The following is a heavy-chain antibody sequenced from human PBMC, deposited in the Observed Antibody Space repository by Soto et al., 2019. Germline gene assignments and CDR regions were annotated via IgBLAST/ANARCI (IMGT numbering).Heavy chain of an antibody. CDR3: ARAKLNWVDP. J-gene: IGHJ5*02. Sequence: QVQLQESGPGLVKPSGTLSLTCAVSGDSISGSNWWTWVRQPPGKGLEWIGDIYHSGSTNYNTSHKGRGAMALDQSRTNFSLKVRSVTAADTAGYECARAKLNWVDPWGQGTLVTVSS. V-gene: IGHV4-4*02. CDR1: GDSISGSNW. CDR2: IYHSGST.